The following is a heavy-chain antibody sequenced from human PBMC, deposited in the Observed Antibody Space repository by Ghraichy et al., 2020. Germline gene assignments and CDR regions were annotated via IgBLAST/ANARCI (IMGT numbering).Heavy chain of an antibody. Sequence: GWISAYNGNTNYAQKLQGRVTMTTDTSTSTAYMELRSLRSDDTAVYYCASWSQQLVRANGAFDIWGQGTMVTVSS. V-gene: IGHV1-18*01. CDR2: ISAYNGNT. D-gene: IGHD6-13*01. CDR3: ASWSQQLVRANGAFDI. J-gene: IGHJ3*02.